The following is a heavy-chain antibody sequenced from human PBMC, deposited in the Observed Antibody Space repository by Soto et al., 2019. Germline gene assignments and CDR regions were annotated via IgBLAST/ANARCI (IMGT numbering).Heavy chain of an antibody. CDR3: GRGWGEAFDY. J-gene: IGHJ4*02. CDR1: GGSISSYY. D-gene: IGHD3-16*01. CDR2: IYYSGST. V-gene: IGHV4-59*01. Sequence: ASETLSLTCTVSGGSISSYYWSWIRQPPGKGLEWIGYIYYSGSTNYNPSLKSRVTISVDTSKNQFSLKLSSVTAADTAVYYCGRGWGEAFDYWGQGTLVTVSS.